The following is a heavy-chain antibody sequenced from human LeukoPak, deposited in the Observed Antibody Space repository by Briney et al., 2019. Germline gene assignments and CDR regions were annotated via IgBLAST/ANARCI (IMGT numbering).Heavy chain of an antibody. Sequence: SETLSLTCTVSGGSISSSTYYWGWIRQPPGKGLEWIGSFYYSGSTYYNASLKSRVTISVDTSKNQFSLKLSSVTAADTAVYHCARAMDITYYYGSGSPSGIDYWGQGTLVTVSS. V-gene: IGHV4-39*07. D-gene: IGHD3-10*01. CDR1: GGSISSSTYY. J-gene: IGHJ4*02. CDR3: ARAMDITYYYGSGSPSGIDY. CDR2: FYYSGST.